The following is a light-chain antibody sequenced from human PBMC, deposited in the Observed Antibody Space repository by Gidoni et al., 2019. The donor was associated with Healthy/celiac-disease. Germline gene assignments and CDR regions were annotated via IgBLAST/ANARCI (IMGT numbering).Light chain of an antibody. Sequence: QSALTQPASVSGSPGQSITNSCTGTSSDVGGYNYVSWYQQHPGKAPKLMIYDVSNRPSGVSNRVSGSKSGNTASLTISGLQAEDEADYYCSSDTSSSTVVFGGGTKLTVL. CDR2: DVS. J-gene: IGLJ2*01. V-gene: IGLV2-14*03. CDR3: SSDTSSSTVV. CDR1: SSDVGGYNY.